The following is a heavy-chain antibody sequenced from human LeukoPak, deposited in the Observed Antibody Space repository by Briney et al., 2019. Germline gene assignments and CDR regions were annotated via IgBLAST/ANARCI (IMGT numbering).Heavy chain of an antibody. J-gene: IGHJ3*02. CDR1: GGSISSYY. V-gene: IGHV4-4*07. CDR3: ARVDLYGAVDAFDI. CDR2: ICTSGST. Sequence: SETLSLTCTVSGGSISSYYWSWIRQPAGKGLEWIGRICTSGSTNYNPSLKSRVTMSVDTSKNQFSLKLSSVTAADTAVYYCARVDLYGAVDAFDIWGQGTMVTVSS. D-gene: IGHD4-17*01.